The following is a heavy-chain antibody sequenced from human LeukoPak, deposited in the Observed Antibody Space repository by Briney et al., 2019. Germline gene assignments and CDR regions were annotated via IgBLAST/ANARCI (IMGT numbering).Heavy chain of an antibody. J-gene: IGHJ3*02. CDR3: ARGRVASNYAWRAFDI. Sequence: SETLSLTCTVSGGSISSYYWSWIRQPPGKGLEWIGYIYYSGSTNYNPSLKSRVTISVDTSKNQFSLKLSSVTAADTAVYYCARGRVASNYAWRAFDIWGQGTMVTVSS. CDR1: GGSISSYY. CDR2: IYYSGST. V-gene: IGHV4-59*01. D-gene: IGHD4-11*01.